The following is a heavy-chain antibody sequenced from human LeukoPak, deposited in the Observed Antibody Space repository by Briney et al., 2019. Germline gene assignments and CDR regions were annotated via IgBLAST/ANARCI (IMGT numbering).Heavy chain of an antibody. Sequence: PGGSLRLSCAASGFTFSSYSMNWVRQAPGKGLEWVSYISSSSGTIYYADSVKGRFTISRDNAKNSLYLQMNSLRAEDTAVYYCARDPYDFWIPFDYWGQGTLVTVSS. CDR3: ARDPYDFWIPFDY. V-gene: IGHV3-48*01. J-gene: IGHJ4*02. D-gene: IGHD3-3*01. CDR1: GFTFSSYS. CDR2: ISSSSGTI.